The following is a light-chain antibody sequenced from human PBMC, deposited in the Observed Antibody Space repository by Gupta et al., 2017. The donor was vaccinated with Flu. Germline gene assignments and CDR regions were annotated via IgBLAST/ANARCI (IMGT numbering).Light chain of an antibody. CDR2: RSN. V-gene: IGLV1-47*01. Sequence: QSVLAQPPSASGTPGQRVTISCSGSSSNIADNFVYWYQQLPGTAPKLLVYRSNERPSGVTDRLSGSKSDTYAFLAISGLRSEDEATDYCADWDDDMGGVVFGGGTMLTVL. J-gene: IGLJ3*02. CDR3: ADWDDDMGGVV. CDR1: SSNIADNF.